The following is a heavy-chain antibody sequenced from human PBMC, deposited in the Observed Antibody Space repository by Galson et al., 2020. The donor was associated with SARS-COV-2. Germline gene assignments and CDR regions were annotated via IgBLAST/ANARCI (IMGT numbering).Heavy chain of an antibody. J-gene: IGHJ4*02. D-gene: IGHD5-12*01. CDR2: MYYRGTT. CDR3: ARGRDGYNPHFTY. V-gene: IGHV4-59*01. Sequence: SETLSLTCSVSGGSITTYYWHWIRQSPGKGPEWIGFMYYRGTTKYNPSLESRVTISADASKNQFSLTLSSVTAADTAVYYCARGRDGYNPHFTYWGQGSLVTVSS. CDR1: GGSITTYY.